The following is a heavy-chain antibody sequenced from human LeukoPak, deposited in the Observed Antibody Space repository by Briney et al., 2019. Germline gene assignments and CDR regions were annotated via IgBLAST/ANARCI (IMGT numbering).Heavy chain of an antibody. D-gene: IGHD6-13*01. J-gene: IGHJ4*02. CDR3: AGEGIAAAAFDY. V-gene: IGHV1-2*02. CDR2: INPNSGGT. Sequence: ASVKVSCKASGYTFTGYYMHWVRQAPGQGLEWMGWINPNSGGTNYAQNFQGRVTMTRDTSISTAYMELSRLRSDDTAVYYCAGEGIAAAAFDYWGQGTLVTVFS. CDR1: GYTFTGYY.